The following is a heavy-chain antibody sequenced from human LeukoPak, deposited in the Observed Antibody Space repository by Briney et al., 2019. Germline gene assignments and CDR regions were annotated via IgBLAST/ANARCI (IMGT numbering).Heavy chain of an antibody. V-gene: IGHV3-53*01. J-gene: IGHJ4*02. Sequence: GGSLRLSCAASGFTVSGTHMSWVRQAPGKGLEWVSAMYTGGTTYYVDSVKGRFTISRDNSKNTLYLHMNSLRAEDTAVYYCAKDEVTAGGGLASWGQGTLVTVSS. CDR3: AKDEVTAGGGLAS. CDR1: GFTVSGTH. CDR2: MYTGGTT. D-gene: IGHD2-21*02.